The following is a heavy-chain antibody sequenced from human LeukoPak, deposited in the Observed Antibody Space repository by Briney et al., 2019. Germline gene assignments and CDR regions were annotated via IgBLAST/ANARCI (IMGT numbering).Heavy chain of an antibody. CDR1: GFTFSSYA. J-gene: IGHJ4*02. D-gene: IGHD3-3*01. Sequence: PGGSLRLSCAASGFTFSSYAMSWVRQAPGKGLECVSSISGSGGSIDYADSVKGRFTISRDNAKNSLYLQMNSLRAEDTAVYYCAARITIFGVVMEYWGQGTLVTVSS. V-gene: IGHV3-23*01. CDR3: AARITIFGVVMEY. CDR2: ISGSGGSI.